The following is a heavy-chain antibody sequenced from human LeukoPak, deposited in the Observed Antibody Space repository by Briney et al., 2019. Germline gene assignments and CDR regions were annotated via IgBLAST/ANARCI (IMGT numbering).Heavy chain of an antibody. CDR1: AGSFSGYY. CDR2: INHSGST. J-gene: IGHJ6*03. Sequence: PSETLSLTCAVYAGSFSGYYWSWIRQPPGKGLEWIGEINHSGSTNYNPSLKSRVTISVDTSKNQFSLKLSSVTAADTAVYYCARGRGYCSSTSCPRRFYYYYYMDVWGKGTTVTVSS. CDR3: ARGRGYCSSTSCPRRFYYYYYMDV. D-gene: IGHD2-2*01. V-gene: IGHV4-34*01.